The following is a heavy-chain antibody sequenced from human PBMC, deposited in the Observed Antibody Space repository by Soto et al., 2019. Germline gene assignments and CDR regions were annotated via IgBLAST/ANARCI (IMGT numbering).Heavy chain of an antibody. CDR3: ARESTSLYCGGDCYH. J-gene: IGHJ5*02. Sequence: LSLTCTVSGGSISSGDYYWSWIRQPPGKGLEWIGYIYYSGSTYYNPSLKSRVTISVDTSKNQFSLKLSSVTAADTAVYYCARESTSLYCGGDCYHWGQGTLVTVSS. V-gene: IGHV4-30-4*01. CDR2: IYYSGST. CDR1: GGSISSGDYY. D-gene: IGHD2-21*02.